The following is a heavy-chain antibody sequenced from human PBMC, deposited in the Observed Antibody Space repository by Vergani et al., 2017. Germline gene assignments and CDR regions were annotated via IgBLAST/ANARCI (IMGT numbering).Heavy chain of an antibody. CDR3: AKGVYCSSTSCYEGRWYYYGMGV. CDR1: GFTFSSYA. J-gene: IGHJ6*02. D-gene: IGHD2-2*01. V-gene: IGHV3-23*01. Sequence: EVQLLESGGGLVQPGGSLRLSCAASGFTFSSYAMSWVRQVPGKGLEWVSGISGSGGNTYYANSVKGRFTISRDNSKNTLYLQMNSLRADDTAVYYCAKGVYCSSTSCYEGRWYYYGMGVWGQGTTVTFSS. CDR2: ISGSGGNT.